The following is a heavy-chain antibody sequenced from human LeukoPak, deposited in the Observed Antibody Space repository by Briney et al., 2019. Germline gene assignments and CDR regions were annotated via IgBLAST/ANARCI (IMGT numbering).Heavy chain of an antibody. J-gene: IGHJ4*02. CDR3: ARARGAAGTGPIDY. V-gene: IGHV3-48*03. D-gene: IGHD6-13*01. CDR1: GFIFRSYE. Sequence: GGSLRLSCAVSGFIFRSYEMNWVRQAPGKGLEWLSYISDSGTTIYYAGSVKGRFTMSRDSAENSLYLEMNSLRAEDTAVYYCARARGAAGTGPIDYWGRGTLVTVSS. CDR2: ISDSGTTI.